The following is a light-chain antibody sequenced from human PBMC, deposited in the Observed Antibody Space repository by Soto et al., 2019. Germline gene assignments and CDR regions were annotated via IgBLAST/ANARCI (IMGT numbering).Light chain of an antibody. V-gene: IGLV4-69*01. CDR2: LNSDGSH. CDR1: SGHSSYA. Sequence: QPVLTQSPSASASLGASVKLTCTLSSGHSSYAIAWHQQRPEKGPRYLMKLNSDGSHSKGDGIPDRFSGSSSGAERYLTISSLQSEDEADYYCQTWGSYVIFGGGTKVTVL. CDR3: QTWGSYVI. J-gene: IGLJ2*01.